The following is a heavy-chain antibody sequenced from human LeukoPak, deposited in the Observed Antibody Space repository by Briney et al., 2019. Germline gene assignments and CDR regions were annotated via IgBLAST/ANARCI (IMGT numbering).Heavy chain of an antibody. CDR2: IYYSGST. CDR3: ARASRAGVGY. Sequence: SWTLSLTCTVSGGSISSYYWSWIRQPPGKGLEWIGYIYYSGSTNYNPSLKSRVTISVDTSKNQFSLKLSSVTAADTAVYYCARASRAGVGYWGQGTLVTVSS. V-gene: IGHV4-59*01. D-gene: IGHD3-10*01. CDR1: GGSISSYY. J-gene: IGHJ4*02.